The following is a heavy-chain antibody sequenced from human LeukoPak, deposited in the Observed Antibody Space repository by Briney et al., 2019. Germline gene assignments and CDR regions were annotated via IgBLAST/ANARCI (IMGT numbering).Heavy chain of an antibody. CDR2: IYTSGST. Sequence: PSETLSLTCTVSGGSISSGSYYWSWIRQPAGKGLEWIGRIYTSGSTNYNPSLKSRVTISVDTSKNQFSLKLSSVAAADTAVYYCARERRGGYYYGSGTYPDYWGQGTLVTVSS. CDR1: GGSISSGSYY. J-gene: IGHJ4*02. CDR3: ARERRGGYYYGSGTYPDY. D-gene: IGHD3-10*01. V-gene: IGHV4-61*02.